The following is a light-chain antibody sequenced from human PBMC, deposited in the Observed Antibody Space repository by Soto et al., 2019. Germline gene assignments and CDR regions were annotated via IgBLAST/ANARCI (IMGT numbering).Light chain of an antibody. J-gene: IGLJ3*02. CDR3: ASYTATTTRV. CDR2: EVS. Sequence: QSVLTQPASVSGSPGQSITISCTGTSSDVGGYNYVSWYQHHPGNAPKLMIYEVSNRPSGVSYRFSGSKSGNTASLTISGLQAEDEADYYCASYTATTTRVFGGGTKVTVL. CDR1: SSDVGGYNY. V-gene: IGLV2-14*01.